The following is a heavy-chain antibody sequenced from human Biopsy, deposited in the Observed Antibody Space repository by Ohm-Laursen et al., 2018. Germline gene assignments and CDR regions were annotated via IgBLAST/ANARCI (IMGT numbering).Heavy chain of an antibody. CDR2: IHHRGST. CDR1: GVSITAYY. J-gene: IGHJ6*02. V-gene: IGHV4-4*09. D-gene: IGHD2-15*01. CDR3: ARMDCSGGSCHYYSYGMDV. Sequence: SDTLSLTCTVSGVSITAYYWSWIRQPPGKGLGCIGNIHHRGSTNYNPSLKSRLTISVDTSKNQFSLKLSSVTAADTAVYYCARMDCSGGSCHYYSYGMDVWGQGTTVTVSS.